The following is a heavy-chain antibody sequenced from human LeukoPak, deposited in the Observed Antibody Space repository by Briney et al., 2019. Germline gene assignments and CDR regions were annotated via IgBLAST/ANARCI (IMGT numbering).Heavy chain of an antibody. D-gene: IGHD4-17*01. Sequence: PSETLSLTCAVYGGSYSGYYWSWIRQPPGKGLEWIGEINHSGSTNYNPSLKSRVTISVDTSKNQFSLKLSSVTAADTAVYYCARSQKYGGYVLRRYFDLWGRGTLVTVSS. CDR1: GGSYSGYY. J-gene: IGHJ2*01. CDR3: ARSQKYGGYVLRRYFDL. V-gene: IGHV4-34*01. CDR2: INHSGST.